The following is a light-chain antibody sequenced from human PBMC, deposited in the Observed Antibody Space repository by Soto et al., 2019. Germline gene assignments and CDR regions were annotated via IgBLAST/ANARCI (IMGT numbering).Light chain of an antibody. CDR1: SGHSSYS. CDR2: LEGSGSY. CDR3: ETWDSNTRV. Sequence: QSVLTQSSSASASLGSSVKLTCALSSGHSSYSTAWHQQQPGKAPRYLMKLEGSGSYDKGSGVPDRFSGSSSGTDRYLTISNVQSEDEADYYCETWDSNTRVFGGGTQLTVL. J-gene: IGLJ3*02. V-gene: IGLV4-60*03.